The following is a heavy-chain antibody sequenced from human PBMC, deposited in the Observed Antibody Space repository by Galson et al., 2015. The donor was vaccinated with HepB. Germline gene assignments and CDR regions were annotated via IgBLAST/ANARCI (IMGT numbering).Heavy chain of an antibody. Sequence: SLRLSCAASTFIFSTYSMNWVRQAPGKGLEWVSYISSSGTTIYYADSVKGRFTISRDNAKNSLYLQMNSLRAEDKAVYYCVFLRGNDLKPLDYWGQGTLVTVSS. CDR2: ISSSGTTI. J-gene: IGHJ4*02. CDR1: TFIFSTYS. CDR3: VFLRGNDLKPLDY. D-gene: IGHD5-12*01. V-gene: IGHV3-48*04.